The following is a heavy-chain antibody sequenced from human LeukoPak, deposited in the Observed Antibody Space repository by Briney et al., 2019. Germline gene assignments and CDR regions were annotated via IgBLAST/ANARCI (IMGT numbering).Heavy chain of an antibody. J-gene: IGHJ2*01. D-gene: IGHD5-12*01. CDR1: GFTFSSYD. V-gene: IGHV3-13*01. CDR2: IGTAGDT. Sequence: GGSLRLSCAASGFTFSSYDMHWVRQATGKGLEWVSAIGTAGDTYYPGSVKGRFTISRENAKNSLYLQMNSLRAGDTAVYYCARGRGYSGYRDWYFDLWGRGTLVTVSS. CDR3: ARGRGYSGYRDWYFDL.